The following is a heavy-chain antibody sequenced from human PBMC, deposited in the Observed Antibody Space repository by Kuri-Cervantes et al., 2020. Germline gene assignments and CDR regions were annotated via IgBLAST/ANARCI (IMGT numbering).Heavy chain of an antibody. CDR2: FDPEDGET. CDR1: GYTLTELS. J-gene: IGHJ5*02. V-gene: IGHV1-24*01. Sequence: ASVKVSCKVSGYTLTELSMHWVRQAPGKGLEWMGGFDPEDGETIYAQKLQGRVTMTTDTSTSTAYMELRSLRSDDTAVYYCARGRGVAGTTWYNWFDPWGQGTLVTVSS. CDR3: ARGRGVAGTTWYNWFDP. D-gene: IGHD1-1*01.